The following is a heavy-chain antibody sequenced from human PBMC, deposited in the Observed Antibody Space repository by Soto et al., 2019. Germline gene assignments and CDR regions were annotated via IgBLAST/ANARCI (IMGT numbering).Heavy chain of an antibody. D-gene: IGHD6-19*01. CDR3: ARDRSSGLAGMDV. J-gene: IGHJ6*02. CDR1: GFTFSSYA. Sequence: QVQLVESGGGVVQPGRSLRLSCAASGFTFSSYAMHWVRQAPGKGLEWVAVISDDGSNKYYADSVKGRFTISRDNSNTTLYRQMNSLRAEDTAVYYCARDRSSGLAGMDVWGQVTTVTVSS. V-gene: IGHV3-30-3*01. CDR2: ISDDGSNK.